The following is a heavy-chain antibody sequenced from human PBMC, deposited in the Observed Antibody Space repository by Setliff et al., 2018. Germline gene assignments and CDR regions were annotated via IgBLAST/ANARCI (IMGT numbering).Heavy chain of an antibody. CDR3: ARDRGSGSYFLRYFDY. D-gene: IGHD1-26*01. CDR2: ISSSSSTI. CDR1: GFTFSSYS. J-gene: IGHJ4*02. V-gene: IGHV3-48*01. Sequence: LRLSCAASGFTFSSYSMNWVRQAPGKGLEWVSYISSSSSTIYYADSVKGRFTISRDNAKNSLYLQMNSLRAEDTAVYYCARDRGSGSYFLRYFDYWGQGTLVTVSS.